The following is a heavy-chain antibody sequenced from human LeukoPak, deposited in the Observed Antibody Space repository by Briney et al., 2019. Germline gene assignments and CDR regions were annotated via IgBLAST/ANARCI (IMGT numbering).Heavy chain of an antibody. CDR1: GGSFSGYY. D-gene: IGHD3-22*01. V-gene: IGHV4-34*01. J-gene: IGHJ4*02. CDR3: ARGHYDSSGYYY. CDR2: INHSGSI. Sequence: SETLSLTCAVYGGSFSGYYWSWIRQPPGKGLEWIGEINHSGSINYNPSLKSRVTISVDTSKNQFSLKLSSVTAADTAVYYCARGHYDSSGYYYWGQGTLVTVSS.